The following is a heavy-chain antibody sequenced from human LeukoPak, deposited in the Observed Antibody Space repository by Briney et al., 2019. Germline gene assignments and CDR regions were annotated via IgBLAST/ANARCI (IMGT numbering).Heavy chain of an antibody. D-gene: IGHD6-13*01. CDR1: GYTFTGYY. CDR3: ARADYSSSWYRA. Sequence: ASVKVSCKASGYTFTGYYMHWVRQAPGQGLEWMGWINPNSGGTNYAQKFQGRVTMTRDTSISTAYMELSRLRSDDTAVYYCARADYSSSWYRAWGQGTLVTVSS. V-gene: IGHV1-2*02. J-gene: IGHJ4*02. CDR2: INPNSGGT.